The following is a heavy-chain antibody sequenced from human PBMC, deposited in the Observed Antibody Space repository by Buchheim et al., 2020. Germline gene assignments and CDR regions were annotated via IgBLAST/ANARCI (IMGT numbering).Heavy chain of an antibody. D-gene: IGHD6-13*01. J-gene: IGHJ4*02. CDR3: ARDYSGTWD. CDR2: IYYSGTT. V-gene: IGHV4-31*03. CDR1: GGSISSPTHY. Sequence: QVQLQESGPGLVKPSQTLSLTCTVSGGSISSPTHYWTWIRQLPGKGLEWMGYIYYSGTTYYSPSLKSRVTMSVDTYKNQFSLRLDSMTAADTAVYYCARDYSGTWDWGQGTL.